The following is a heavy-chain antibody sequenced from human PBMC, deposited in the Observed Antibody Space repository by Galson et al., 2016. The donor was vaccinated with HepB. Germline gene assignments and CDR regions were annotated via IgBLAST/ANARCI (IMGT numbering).Heavy chain of an antibody. CDR1: GFTFDVYD. D-gene: IGHD6-13*01. V-gene: IGHV3-9*01. J-gene: IGHJ4*02. CDR3: AKVTSYSSSWFYFDY. CDR2: ISWNSGRI. Sequence: SLRLSCAASGFTFDVYDMHWVRQAPGKGLEWVSGISWNSGRIGYADSVKGRFTISRDNAKNSLFLQMNSLRPEDTALYYCAKVTSYSSSWFYFDYWGQGALVTVSS.